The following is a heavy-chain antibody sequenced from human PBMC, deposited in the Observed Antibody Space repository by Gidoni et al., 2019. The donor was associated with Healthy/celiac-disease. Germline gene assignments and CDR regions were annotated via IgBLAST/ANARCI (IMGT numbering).Heavy chain of an antibody. CDR2: ISYDGSNK. D-gene: IGHD3-10*01. Sequence: QVQLVESGGGVVQPGRSLRLSCAASGFTFSSYAMHWVRQAPGKGLEWVAVISYDGSNKYYADSVKGRFTISRDNSKNTLYLQMNSLRAEDTAVYYCARVPMVRGVIYYFDYWGQGTLVTVSS. V-gene: IGHV3-30*04. CDR3: ARVPMVRGVIYYFDY. J-gene: IGHJ4*02. CDR1: GFTFSSYA.